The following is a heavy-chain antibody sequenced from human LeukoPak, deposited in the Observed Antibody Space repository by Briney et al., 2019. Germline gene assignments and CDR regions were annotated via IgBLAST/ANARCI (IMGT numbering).Heavy chain of an antibody. J-gene: IGHJ5*02. CDR3: TRLTFTVRGPNWFDP. CDR1: GFTFSSYS. Sequence: PGGSLRLSCAASGFTFSSYSMNWVRQAPGKGLEWVSYISSCSSTIYYADSVKGRFTISRDNAKNSLYLQMNSLKTEDTAVYYCTRLTFTVRGPNWFDPWGQGTLVTVSS. CDR2: ISSCSSTI. D-gene: IGHD3-10*01. V-gene: IGHV3-48*04.